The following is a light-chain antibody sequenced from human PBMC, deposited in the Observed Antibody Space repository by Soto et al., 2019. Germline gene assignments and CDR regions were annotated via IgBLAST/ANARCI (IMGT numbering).Light chain of an antibody. V-gene: IGKV2-30*01. J-gene: IGKJ4*01. CDR2: NVS. CDR3: MQGTHWPLT. Sequence: DVVMTQSLLSLPVTLGQPASISFRSSQSLEYSGGNTYLSWFHQRPGQSPRRLIYNVSIRDSGVPDRFSGSGSGTDFTLKISRVEAEDVGVYYCMQGTHWPLTFGGGTKVDIK. CDR1: QSLEYSGGNTY.